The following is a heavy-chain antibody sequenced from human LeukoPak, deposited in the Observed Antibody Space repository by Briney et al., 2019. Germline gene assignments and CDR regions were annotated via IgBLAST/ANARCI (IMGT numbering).Heavy chain of an antibody. Sequence: GGSLRLSCAASGFTFSSYWMHWVRQAPGKGLVWVSRIYIDGSSTSYADSVKGRFTISRDNSKNTVYLQMNSLRAEDTAVYYCARGLRNTDTFDIWGQGTMVTVSS. CDR2: IYIDGSST. CDR1: GFTFSSYW. CDR3: ARGLRNTDTFDI. J-gene: IGHJ3*02. V-gene: IGHV3-74*01.